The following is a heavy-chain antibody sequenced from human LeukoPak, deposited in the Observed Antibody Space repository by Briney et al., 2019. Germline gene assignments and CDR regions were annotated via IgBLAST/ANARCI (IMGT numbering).Heavy chain of an antibody. CDR1: GDSISSSVYY. V-gene: IGHV4-39*07. CDR2: MYYTGST. CDR3: ARAVEYCSSTSCYPGADY. Sequence: SETLSLTCTVSGDSISSSVYYWTWIRQTPGKELEWIGTMYYTGSTYYSPSLKSRVTISVDTSKNQFSLKLSSVTAADTAVYYCARAVEYCSSTSCYPGADYWGQGTLVTVSS. D-gene: IGHD2-2*01. J-gene: IGHJ4*02.